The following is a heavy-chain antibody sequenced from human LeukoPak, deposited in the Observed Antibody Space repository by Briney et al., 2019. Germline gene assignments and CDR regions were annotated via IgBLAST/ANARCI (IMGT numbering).Heavy chain of an antibody. V-gene: IGHV4-59*12. CDR3: ARGTRTYDP. CDR1: GGSTSSYY. CDR2: IYYSGSA. J-gene: IGHJ5*02. Sequence: SETLSLTCTVSGGSTSSYYWSWIRQPPGKGLEWIGYIYYSGSANYNPSLKSRVTISVDTSKNQFSLKLGSVTAADTAVYYCARGTRTYDPWGQGTLVTVSS. D-gene: IGHD2-2*01.